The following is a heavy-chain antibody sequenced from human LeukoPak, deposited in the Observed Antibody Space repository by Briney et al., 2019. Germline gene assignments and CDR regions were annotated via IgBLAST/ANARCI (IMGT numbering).Heavy chain of an antibody. CDR1: GGTFSSYA. CDR2: IIPIFGTA. Sequence: SEKVSCKASGGTFSSYAISWVRQAPGQGLEWMGGIIPIFGTANYAQKFQGRVTITTDESTSTAYMELSSLRSEDTAVYYCATGGDGYNLFDYWGQGTLVAVSP. J-gene: IGHJ4*02. D-gene: IGHD5-24*01. CDR3: ATGGDGYNLFDY. V-gene: IGHV1-69*05.